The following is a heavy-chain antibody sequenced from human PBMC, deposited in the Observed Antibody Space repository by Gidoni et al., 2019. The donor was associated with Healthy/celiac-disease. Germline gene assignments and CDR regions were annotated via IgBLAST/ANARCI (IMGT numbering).Heavy chain of an antibody. CDR2: ISYDGSNK. V-gene: IGHV3-30-3*01. D-gene: IGHD3-3*01. CDR3: ARSGNFWSGYLDY. J-gene: IGHJ4*02. Sequence: GKGLEWVAVISYDGSNKYYADSVKGRFTISRDNSKNTLYLQMNSLRAEDTAVYYCARSGNFWSGYLDYWGQGTLVTVSS.